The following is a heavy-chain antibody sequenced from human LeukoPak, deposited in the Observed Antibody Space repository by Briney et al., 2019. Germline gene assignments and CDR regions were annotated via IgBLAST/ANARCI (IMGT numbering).Heavy chain of an antibody. J-gene: IGHJ4*02. CDR2: ITSSGAAT. V-gene: IGHV3-23*01. CDR3: AKDRPNYYGSNGHYYKLNGDC. CDR1: GFTFSDYY. D-gene: IGHD3-22*01. Sequence: GGSLRLSCAASGFTFSDYYMSWVRQAPGEGLEWVSSITSSGAATYYADSVKGRFTISRDNSDNTLYLQMNSLRAEDTAVYYCAKDRPNYYGSNGHYYKLNGDCWGQGTLVTVSS.